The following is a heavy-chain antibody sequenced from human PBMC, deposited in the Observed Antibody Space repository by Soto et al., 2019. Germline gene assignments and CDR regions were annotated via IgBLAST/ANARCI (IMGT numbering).Heavy chain of an antibody. J-gene: IGHJ4*02. CDR2: ISYDGTNK. D-gene: IGHD6-13*01. V-gene: IGHV3-30*01. Sequence: QVQLVESGGGVGQPGRSLRLSCAASGFTFRTYAMDWVRQAPGKGLEWVAVISYDGTNKYYADSVKGRFTISRDNSKNTLSLQMNSLRAEDTAVYYCARGDSNSWSDYWGQGTLVTVSS. CDR3: ARGDSNSWSDY. CDR1: GFTFRTYA.